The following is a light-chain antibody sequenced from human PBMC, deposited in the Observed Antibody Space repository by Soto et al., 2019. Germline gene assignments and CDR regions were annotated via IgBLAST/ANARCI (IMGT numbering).Light chain of an antibody. V-gene: IGKV3-11*01. J-gene: IGKJ5*01. CDR1: QSVSSS. Sequence: EIVLTQSPATLSSSPGERATLSCRASQSVSSSLAWYHQKPGQAPRLLIYGASNRAGGIPARFSGSGSGTDFTLTISNLEAEDLSVYDCQQRSNWPVTFGQGTRLEIK. CDR3: QQRSNWPVT. CDR2: GAS.